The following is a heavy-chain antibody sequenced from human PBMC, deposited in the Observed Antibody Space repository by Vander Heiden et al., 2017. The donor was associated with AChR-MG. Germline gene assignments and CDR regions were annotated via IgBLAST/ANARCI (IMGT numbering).Heavy chain of an antibody. V-gene: IGHV3-23*01. Sequence: EVQLLESGGGLVQPGGSLRLSCADSGFTCSSYAMSWVRQAPGKGLEWVSAISGSGGSTDDADSVKGRFTISRDNSKNTLYMQMNSLRAEDTAVYYCAKDLNWFDPWGQVTLVTVSS. CDR1: GFTCSSYA. CDR2: ISGSGGST. J-gene: IGHJ5*02. CDR3: AKDLNWFDP.